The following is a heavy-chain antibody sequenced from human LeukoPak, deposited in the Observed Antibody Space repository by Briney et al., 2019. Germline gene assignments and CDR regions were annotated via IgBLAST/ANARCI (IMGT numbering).Heavy chain of an antibody. CDR1: GYTFTGYY. D-gene: IGHD6-19*01. CDR3: ARAGPLPYSSDTYNWLDP. J-gene: IGHJ5*02. Sequence: GASVTVSSMPSGYTFTGYYMHWVRQAPGQRLEWMGWINSNSGGTNYAQKFQGRVTMTSDTSISTAYMELNTLRSDDTAIYYCARAGPLPYSSDTYNWLDPWGQGTLVTVSS. CDR2: INSNSGGT. V-gene: IGHV1-2*02.